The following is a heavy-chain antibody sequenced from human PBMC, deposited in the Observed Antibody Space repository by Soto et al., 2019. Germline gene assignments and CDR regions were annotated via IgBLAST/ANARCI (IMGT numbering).Heavy chain of an antibody. CDR1: GFPFSRDW. D-gene: IGHD2-2*03. V-gene: IGHV3-7*03. CDR2: IKEDGSEK. CDR3: ARGRSSFGFRSPGYLHY. J-gene: IGHJ4*02. Sequence: QTGGSLRLSCAASGFPFSRDWMTWVRQAPGKRLEWVANIKEDGSEKYYVDSVKGRFTTSRDNAKNSLYLQMNSLRAEDTAVYFCARGRSSFGFRSPGYLHYWGPATLVTVS.